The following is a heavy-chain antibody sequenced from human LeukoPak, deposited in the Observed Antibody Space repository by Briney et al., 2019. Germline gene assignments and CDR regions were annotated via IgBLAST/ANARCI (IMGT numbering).Heavy chain of an antibody. CDR3: AREAFGVFGVVKPIHY. V-gene: IGHV4-39*06. D-gene: IGHD3-3*01. CDR1: GDTIRRSSEY. Sequence: SETLSLTCTVSGDTIRRSSEYWAWIRQAQGQGLEWIGTIYYSGTSYYSSSLKSRVCFSVDTSNHQFHLQLNSVTAADTAVYCCAREAFGVFGVVKPIHYWGQGILVSV. J-gene: IGHJ4*02. CDR2: IYYSGTS.